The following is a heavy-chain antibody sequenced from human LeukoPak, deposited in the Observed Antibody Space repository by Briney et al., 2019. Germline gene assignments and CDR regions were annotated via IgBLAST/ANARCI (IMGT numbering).Heavy chain of an antibody. CDR2: IYYRGNT. CDR3: ARRAYNYGMYYFDY. Sequence: SETLSLTCTVSGGSISSTSYYWGWIRQPPGKGLEWIGSIYYRGNTYYNPSCKSRVTMSVDTSKNQFSLKLSSVTSADTAVYYCARRAYNYGMYYFDYWGQGTLVTVSS. CDR1: GGSISSTSYY. D-gene: IGHD5-18*01. J-gene: IGHJ4*02. V-gene: IGHV4-39*01.